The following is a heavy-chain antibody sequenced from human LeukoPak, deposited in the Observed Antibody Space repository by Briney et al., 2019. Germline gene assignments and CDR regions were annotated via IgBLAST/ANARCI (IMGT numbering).Heavy chain of an antibody. CDR1: GFTFDDYA. J-gene: IGHJ4*02. D-gene: IGHD2-15*01. CDR3: AKDYRGSYPYYFDY. V-gene: IGHV3-23*01. Sequence: PGGSLRLSCAASGFTFDDYATHWVRQAPGKGLEWVSGISGSGGSTYYADSVKGRFTISRDNSKNTLYLQMNSLRAEDTAVYYCAKDYRGSYPYYFDYWGQGTLVTVSS. CDR2: ISGSGGST.